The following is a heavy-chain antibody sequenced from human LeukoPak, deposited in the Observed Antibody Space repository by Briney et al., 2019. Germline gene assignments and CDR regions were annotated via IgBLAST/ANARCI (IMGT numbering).Heavy chain of an antibody. CDR1: GYSISSGYY. V-gene: IGHV4-38-2*01. CDR3: ARRQVGAPFDY. D-gene: IGHD4/OR15-4a*01. CDR2: IYHSGST. Sequence: SETLSLTCAVSGYSISSGYYWGRIRQPPGKGLEWIGSIYHSGSTYYNPSLKSRVTISVDTSKDQFSLKLSSVTAADTAVYYCARRQVGAPFDYWGQGTLVTVSS. J-gene: IGHJ4*02.